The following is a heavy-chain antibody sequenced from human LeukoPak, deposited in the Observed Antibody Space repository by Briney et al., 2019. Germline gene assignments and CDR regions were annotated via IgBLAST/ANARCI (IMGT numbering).Heavy chain of an antibody. Sequence: GGSLRLSCAASGFTFSIYAMSWVRQAPGKGLEWVSGISGSDGSTYYADSVKGRFTISRDNSKDTLYLQMNSLRAEDTALYYCARGSSGWFDDNWFDPWGQGTLVTVSS. CDR3: ARGSSGWFDDNWFDP. CDR2: ISGSDGST. V-gene: IGHV3-23*01. D-gene: IGHD6-19*01. CDR1: GFTFSIYA. J-gene: IGHJ5*02.